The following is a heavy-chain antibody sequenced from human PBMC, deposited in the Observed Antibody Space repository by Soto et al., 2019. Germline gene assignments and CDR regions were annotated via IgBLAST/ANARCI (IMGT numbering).Heavy chain of an antibody. Sequence: GGSLRLSCAASGFTVSGDYVSWVRQAPGKGLECVSVIHFGGNTYYADSVKGRFTVSRDNSKNTLYLQMNSLRVEDTAIYFCTKVSPQWLVHDYWGQGTLVTVSS. CDR1: GFTVSGDY. D-gene: IGHD6-19*01. V-gene: IGHV3-53*01. J-gene: IGHJ4*02. CDR3: TKVSPQWLVHDY. CDR2: IHFGGNT.